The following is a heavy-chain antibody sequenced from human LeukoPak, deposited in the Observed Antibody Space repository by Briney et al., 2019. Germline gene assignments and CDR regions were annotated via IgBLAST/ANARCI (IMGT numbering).Heavy chain of an antibody. D-gene: IGHD1-26*01. CDR3: ARYSGSYYGNWFDP. Sequence: SETLSLTCTVSGGSISSYYWSWIRQPPGKGLEWIGYIYYSGSTNYNPSLKSRVTISVDTSKNQFSLKLSSVTAADTAVYYCARYSGSYYGNWFDPWGQGTLVTVSS. J-gene: IGHJ5*02. V-gene: IGHV4-59*08. CDR1: GGSISSYY. CDR2: IYYSGST.